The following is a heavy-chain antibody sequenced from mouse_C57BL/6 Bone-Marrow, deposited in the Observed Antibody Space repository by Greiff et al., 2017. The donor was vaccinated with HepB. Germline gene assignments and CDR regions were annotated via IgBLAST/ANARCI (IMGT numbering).Heavy chain of an antibody. Sequence: EVQVVESGGGLVKPGGSLKLSCAASGFTFSSYTMSWVRQTPEKRLEWVATISGGGGNTYYPDSVKGRFTISRDNAKNTLYLQMSSLRSEDTALYYCASTMITTRYYAMDYWGQGTSVTVSS. CDR3: ASTMITTRYYAMDY. D-gene: IGHD2-4*01. V-gene: IGHV5-9*01. CDR1: GFTFSSYT. J-gene: IGHJ4*01. CDR2: ISGGGGNT.